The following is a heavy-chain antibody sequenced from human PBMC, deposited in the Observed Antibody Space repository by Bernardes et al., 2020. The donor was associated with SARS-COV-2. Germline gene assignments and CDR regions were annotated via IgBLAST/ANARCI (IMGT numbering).Heavy chain of an antibody. D-gene: IGHD3-10*01. J-gene: IGHJ4*02. CDR2: ISSSSTTV. CDR1: GFPFNNYG. V-gene: IGHV3-48*01. CDR3: ARVSRVRIELFHYQREIDF. Sequence: GGSLRLSCEASGFPFNNYGMHWVRRAPGKGLGGVSYISSSSTTVYYTDSVKGRFTISRDNAKTSLYLQMNSLRAEDTAVYYCARVSRVRIELFHYQREIDFWGQGTLVTVSS.